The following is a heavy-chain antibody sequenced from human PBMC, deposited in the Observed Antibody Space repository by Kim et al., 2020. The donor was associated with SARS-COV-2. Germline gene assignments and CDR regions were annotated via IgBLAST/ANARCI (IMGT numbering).Heavy chain of an antibody. D-gene: IGHD2-2*01. CDR1: GFTFSDYY. CDR2: ISSSGSTI. J-gene: IGHJ1*01. V-gene: IGHV3-11*01. Sequence: GGSLRLSCAASGFTFSDYYMSWIRQAPGKGLEWVSYISSSGSTIYYADSVKGRFTISRDNAKNSLYLQMNSLRADDTAVYYCAAGLDQLPHPLGYFQHWGQGTLVTVSS. CDR3: AAGLDQLPHPLGYFQH.